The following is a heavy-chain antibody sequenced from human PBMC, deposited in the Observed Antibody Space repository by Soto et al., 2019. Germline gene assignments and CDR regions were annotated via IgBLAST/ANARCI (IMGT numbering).Heavy chain of an antibody. CDR3: AKVPTYYYFWSGYHFDY. CDR1: GFTFSSYA. D-gene: IGHD3-3*01. J-gene: IGHJ4*02. Sequence: GGSLRLSCAASGFTFSSYAMSWVRQAPGKGLEWVSAISGSGGSTYYADSVKGRFTISRDNSKNTLYLQMNSLRAEDTAVYYCAKVPTYYYFWSGYHFDYWGQGTLVTVSS. V-gene: IGHV3-23*01. CDR2: ISGSGGST.